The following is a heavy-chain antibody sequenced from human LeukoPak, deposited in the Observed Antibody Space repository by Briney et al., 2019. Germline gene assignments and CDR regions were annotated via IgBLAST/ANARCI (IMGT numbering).Heavy chain of an antibody. V-gene: IGHV1-8*03. CDR3: ARGPYYYESSAYYYAEYFQH. J-gene: IGHJ1*01. CDR1: GYTFTSYD. CDR2: MNPSRDNT. D-gene: IGHD3-22*01. Sequence: GASVKVSCKASGYTFTSYDINWVRQATGPGLEWMGWMNPSRDNTGYAQKFQGRVTITRNTSISTAYMELGSLRSEDTAVYYCARGPYYYESSAYYYAEYFQHWGQGTLVTVSS.